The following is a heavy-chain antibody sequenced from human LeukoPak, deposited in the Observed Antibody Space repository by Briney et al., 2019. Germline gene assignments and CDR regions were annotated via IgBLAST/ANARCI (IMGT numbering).Heavy chain of an antibody. D-gene: IGHD3-22*01. V-gene: IGHV1-69*01. J-gene: IGHJ4*02. CDR3: ARFTHSSGYRRYFDY. CDR2: IIPIFGTA. Sequence: SVKVSCKASGGTFSSYAISWVRQAPGQGLEWMGGIIPIFGTANYAQKFQGRVTITADESTSTAYMELSSLRSEDTAVYYCARFTHSSGYRRYFDYWGQGTLVTVSS. CDR1: GGTFSSYA.